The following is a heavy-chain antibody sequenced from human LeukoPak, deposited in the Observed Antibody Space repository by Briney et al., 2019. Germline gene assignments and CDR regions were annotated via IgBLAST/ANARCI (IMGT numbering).Heavy chain of an antibody. V-gene: IGHV3-21*01. CDR3: ARDRAPTVTTDLDAFDI. Sequence: GGSLRLSCAASGFTFSSYSMNWVRQAPGKGPEWVSSISSSSSYIYYADSVKGRFTISRDNAKNSLYLQMNSLRAEDTAVYYCARDRAPTVTTDLDAFDIWGQGTMVTVSS. CDR1: GFTFSSYS. J-gene: IGHJ3*02. D-gene: IGHD4-17*01. CDR2: ISSSSSYI.